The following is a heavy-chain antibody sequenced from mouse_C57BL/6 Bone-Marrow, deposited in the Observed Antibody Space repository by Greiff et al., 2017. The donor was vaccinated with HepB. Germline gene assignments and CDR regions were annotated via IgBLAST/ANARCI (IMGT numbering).Heavy chain of an antibody. CDR2: IYPGGGYT. CDR1: GYTFTNYW. V-gene: IGHV1-63*01. D-gene: IGHD1-1*01. CDR3: ARKISYYGNLDY. J-gene: IGHJ2*01. Sequence: VQLVESGAELVRPGTSVKMSCKASGYTFTNYWIGWAKQRPGHGLEWIGDIYPGGGYTNYNEKFKGKATLTADKSSSTAYMQLSSLTSEGSAIYDCARKISYYGNLDYWGQGTTLTVSS.